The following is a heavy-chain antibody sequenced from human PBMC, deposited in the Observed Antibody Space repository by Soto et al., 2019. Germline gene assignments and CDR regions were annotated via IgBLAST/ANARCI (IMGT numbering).Heavy chain of an antibody. Sequence: GASVKVSCKASGGTFSSYAISWVRQAPGQGLEWMGGIIPIFGTANYAQKFQGRVTITADESTSTAYMELSSLRSEDTAVYYCARGYYGSGSYYATYYYYYGMDVWGQGTTVTVSS. CDR3: ARGYYGSGSYYATYYYYYGMDV. J-gene: IGHJ6*02. CDR1: GGTFSSYA. CDR2: IIPIFGTA. V-gene: IGHV1-69*13. D-gene: IGHD3-10*01.